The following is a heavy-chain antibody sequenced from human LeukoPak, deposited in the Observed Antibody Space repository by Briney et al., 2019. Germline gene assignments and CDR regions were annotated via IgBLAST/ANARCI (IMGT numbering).Heavy chain of an antibody. J-gene: IGHJ4*02. CDR2: IYYSGST. D-gene: IGHD5-24*01. Sequence: SETLSLTCTVSGGSISSYYWSWIRQPPGKGLEWIGYIYYSGSTNYNPSLKSRVTISVDTSKNQFSLKLSSVTAADTAVYYCARDRDGYNYLDYWGQGTLVTVSS. CDR3: ARDRDGYNYLDY. V-gene: IGHV4-59*01. CDR1: GGSISSYY.